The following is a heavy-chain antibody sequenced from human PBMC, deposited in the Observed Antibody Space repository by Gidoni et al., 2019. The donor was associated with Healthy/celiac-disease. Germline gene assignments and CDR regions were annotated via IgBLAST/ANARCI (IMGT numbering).Heavy chain of an antibody. V-gene: IGHV3-7*03. CDR1: GVSVSSHW. CDR2: ITQAGSRT. J-gene: IGHJ3*02. Sequence: QLGESGGGLVQPGESLRLSCEASGVSVSSHWMLWVRQTQGKGLEWVANITQAGSRTSYVDSVKCRFTISRDNPQMSLSLPMRSLSGEDTGVYYCARDPEWGACDIWGQGTMVPVSS. CDR3: ARDPEWGACDI. D-gene: IGHD3-3*01.